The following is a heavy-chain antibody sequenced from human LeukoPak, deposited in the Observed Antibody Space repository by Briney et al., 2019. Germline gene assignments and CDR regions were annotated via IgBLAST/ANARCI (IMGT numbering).Heavy chain of an antibody. CDR3: AIGGTYGSGS. D-gene: IGHD3-10*01. CDR1: GFTFANTW. J-gene: IGHJ4*02. Sequence: GGSLRLSCAPSGFTFANTWMHWVRNAPGRGLVWVSLINNDGSTTNYADSVKGRFTISRDNAKNTVYLQMNSLRAEDTAVYYCAIGGTYGSGSWGQGTLVTVSS. V-gene: IGHV3-74*01. CDR2: INNDGSTT.